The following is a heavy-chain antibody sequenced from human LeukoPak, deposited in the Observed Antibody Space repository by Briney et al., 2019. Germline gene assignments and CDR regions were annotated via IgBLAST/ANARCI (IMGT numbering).Heavy chain of an antibody. D-gene: IGHD3-16*01. CDR2: MNPNSGYT. CDR3: ARVPRELGAW. J-gene: IGHJ4*02. Sequence: ASVKVSCKASGYTFTSYDINWVRQAPGQGLEWMGFMNPNSGYTAYAQKFKGRVTLTRDTSIRTAYMELSSLRSEDTALYYCARVPRELGAWWGQGTLVTVSS. V-gene: IGHV1-8*01. CDR1: GYTFTSYD.